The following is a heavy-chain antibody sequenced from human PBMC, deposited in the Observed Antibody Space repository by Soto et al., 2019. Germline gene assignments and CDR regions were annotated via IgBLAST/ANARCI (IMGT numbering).Heavy chain of an antibody. Sequence: GGSLRLSCAASGFTFSSYSMNWVRQAPGKGLEWVSYISSSSSTVYYADSVKGRFTISRDNAKNSLYLQMNSLRDGDTAVYYCARDGVSYYYDSSGYYPNWFDPWGQGTLVTVSS. CDR2: ISSSSSTV. J-gene: IGHJ5*02. V-gene: IGHV3-48*02. CDR3: ARDGVSYYYDSSGYYPNWFDP. D-gene: IGHD3-22*01. CDR1: GFTFSSYS.